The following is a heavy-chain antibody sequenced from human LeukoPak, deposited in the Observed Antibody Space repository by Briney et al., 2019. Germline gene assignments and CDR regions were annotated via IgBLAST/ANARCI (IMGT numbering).Heavy chain of an antibody. Sequence: GGSLRLSCAASGFTFSSYGIHWVRQAPGKGLEWVTFILYDGSDKYYADSVKGRFSISRDNAKNSLYLQMNSLRAEDTAVYYCAREGSIAYWGQGTLVTVS. CDR2: ILYDGSDK. V-gene: IGHV3-30*02. CDR1: GFTFSSYG. CDR3: AREGSIAY. D-gene: IGHD3-22*01. J-gene: IGHJ4*02.